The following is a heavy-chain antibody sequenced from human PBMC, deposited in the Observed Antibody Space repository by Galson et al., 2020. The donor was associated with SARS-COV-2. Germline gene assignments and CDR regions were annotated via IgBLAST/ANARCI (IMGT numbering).Heavy chain of an antibody. J-gene: IGHJ3*02. CDR2: IYYSGST. V-gene: IGHV4-39*07. CDR1: GGSISSSSYY. D-gene: IGHD5-12*01. CDR3: AREYRYSGYDYYLSTTVRRSDAFDI. Sequence: SETLSLTCTVSGGSISSSSYYWGWIRQPPGKGLEWIGSIYYSGSTYYNPSLKSRVTISVDTSKNQFSLKLSSVTAADTAVYYCAREYRYSGYDYYLSTTVRRSDAFDIWGQGTMVTVSS.